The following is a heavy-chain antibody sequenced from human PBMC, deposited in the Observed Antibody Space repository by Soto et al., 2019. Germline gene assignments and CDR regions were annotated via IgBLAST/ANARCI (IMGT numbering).Heavy chain of an antibody. CDR2: ISGSGRST. Sequence: FSTYAMSWVRQAPGKGLEWVASISGSGRSTNYADSVKGRFTISRDNSKNTLAVQMSSLRAEDTAVYYCARDGGNICSGGSCYFQAPDYWGQGTLVTVSP. V-gene: IGHV3-23*01. CDR1: FSTYA. D-gene: IGHD2-15*01. CDR3: ARDGGNICSGGSCYFQAPDY. J-gene: IGHJ4*02.